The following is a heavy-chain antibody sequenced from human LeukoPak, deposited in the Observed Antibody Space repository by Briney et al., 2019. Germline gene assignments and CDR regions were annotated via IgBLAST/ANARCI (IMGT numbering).Heavy chain of an antibody. CDR2: IYSNGEV. Sequence: GGSLRLSCAASGFTVSTNYMSWVRQAPGKGLEWLSIIYSNGEVYYEDSLKGRFTISRDDSKNTLYLQMNSLRVEDTAVYYCARGGGYKYGFGHVPFDFWGQGILVTVSS. V-gene: IGHV3-53*01. J-gene: IGHJ4*02. CDR1: GFTVSTNY. CDR3: ARGGGYKYGFGHVPFDF. D-gene: IGHD5-18*01.